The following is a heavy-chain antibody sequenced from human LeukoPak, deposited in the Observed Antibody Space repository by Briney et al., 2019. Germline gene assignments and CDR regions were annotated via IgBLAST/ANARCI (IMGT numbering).Heavy chain of an antibody. CDR2: IYHRGST. J-gene: IGHJ4*02. Sequence: SETLSLTCAVSGYSISSAYYWGWIRHPPGKGLEWIGSIYHRGSTYYSPSLKSRITISVDTSKNQFSLKLSSVTAADTAVYYCARANEYSSSVPFDYWGQGTLVTVSS. V-gene: IGHV4-38-2*01. D-gene: IGHD6-6*01. CDR1: GYSISSAYY. CDR3: ARANEYSSSVPFDY.